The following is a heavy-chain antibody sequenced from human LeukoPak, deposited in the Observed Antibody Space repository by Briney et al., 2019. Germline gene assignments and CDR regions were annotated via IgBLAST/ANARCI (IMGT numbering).Heavy chain of an antibody. CDR2: VNHSRGT. Sequence: SETLSLTCAVHGGSFSGFYWTWMRQPPGKGPEWIDEVNHSRGTNYNPSLKSRVTISEDTSKNQFSLNLTSVTAADTAVYYCARGLGEGYPDSWGQGTLVTVSS. J-gene: IGHJ4*02. CDR1: GGSFSGFY. CDR3: ARGLGEGYPDS. D-gene: IGHD5-24*01. V-gene: IGHV4-34*01.